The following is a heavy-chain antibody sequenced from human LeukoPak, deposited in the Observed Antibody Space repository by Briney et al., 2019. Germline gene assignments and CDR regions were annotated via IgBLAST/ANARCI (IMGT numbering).Heavy chain of an antibody. CDR2: ISSSGSTI. CDR3: ARKLPNYFDSSGYSISLDF. J-gene: IGHJ4*02. D-gene: IGHD3-22*01. V-gene: IGHV3-48*03. CDR1: GFTFSSFE. Sequence: GGSLRLSCAASGFTFSSFEFHWVRQAPGRGLEWVSSISSSGSTIYYADSLQGRFTISRDNAKNSLYLQMSSLRAEDTAVYYCARKLPNYFDSSGYSISLDFWGQGTLVTVSS.